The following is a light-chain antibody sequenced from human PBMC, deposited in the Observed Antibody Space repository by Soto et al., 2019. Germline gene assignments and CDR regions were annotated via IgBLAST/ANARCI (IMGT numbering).Light chain of an antibody. V-gene: IGKV1-39*01. CDR2: AAS. Sequence: DIQMTQSPSSLSASVGDRITITCRASQSISRYLNWYQHKPGKAPKLLINAASSLERGVPSRLSGSGSGTEFTLTIRSLQPDDFATYYCQQCFWHWTFGQGTKV. CDR3: QQCFWHWT. CDR1: QSISRY. J-gene: IGKJ1*01.